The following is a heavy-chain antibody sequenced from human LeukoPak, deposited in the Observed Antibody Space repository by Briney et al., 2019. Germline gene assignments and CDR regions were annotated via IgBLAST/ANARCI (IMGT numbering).Heavy chain of an antibody. V-gene: IGHV1-18*04. CDR2: ISAYNGNT. CDR3: ARDKASVVVVAAGWFDP. CDR1: GYTFTSYG. Sequence: ASVKVSCKASGYTFTSYGISWVRQAPGQGLEWMGWISAYNGNTNYAQKLQGRVTMTTDTSTNTAYMELRSLRSDDTAVYYCARDKASVVVVAAGWFDPWGQGTLVTVSS. J-gene: IGHJ5*02. D-gene: IGHD2-15*01.